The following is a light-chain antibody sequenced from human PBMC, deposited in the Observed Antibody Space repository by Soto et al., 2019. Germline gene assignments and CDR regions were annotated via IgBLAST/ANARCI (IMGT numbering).Light chain of an antibody. V-gene: IGLV2-14*01. CDR3: SSYTSSITLF. J-gene: IGLJ1*01. CDR2: DVT. Sequence: APTYPAPGFRSPGQEIVSPFPRNNSDVGNYNYVSWYQQHPGKAPKLMIYDVTNRPSGVSNRFSGSKSGNTASLTISGLQAEDEADYYCSSYTSSITLFFGTGTKVTV. CDR1: NSDVGNYNY.